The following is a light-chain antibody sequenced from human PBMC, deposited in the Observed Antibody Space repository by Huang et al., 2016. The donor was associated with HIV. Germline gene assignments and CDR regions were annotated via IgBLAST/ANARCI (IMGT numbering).Light chain of an antibody. Sequence: ENVMTQSPATLSVSPGERATLACRASQSVSTNLAWYQQKPGQAPRLLIYDASTRATGIPARFSGGGSGTEFILTISSLQAEDFAVYYCQQYHTWPPLTFGGGTKVEIK. CDR3: QQYHTWPPLT. CDR2: DAS. J-gene: IGKJ4*01. V-gene: IGKV3-15*01. CDR1: QSVSTN.